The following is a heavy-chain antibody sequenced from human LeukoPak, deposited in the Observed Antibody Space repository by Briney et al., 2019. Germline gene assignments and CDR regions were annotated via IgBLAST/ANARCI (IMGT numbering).Heavy chain of an antibody. V-gene: IGHV1-2*02. Sequence: GASVKVSCKVSGYTLTELSMHWVRQAPGQGLEWMGWINPNSGGTNYAQKFQGRVTMTRDTSISTAYMELSRLRSDDTAVYYCARDFDSGSQPGYWGQGTLVTVSS. J-gene: IGHJ4*02. CDR2: INPNSGGT. CDR3: ARDFDSGSQPGY. CDR1: GYTLTELS. D-gene: IGHD1-26*01.